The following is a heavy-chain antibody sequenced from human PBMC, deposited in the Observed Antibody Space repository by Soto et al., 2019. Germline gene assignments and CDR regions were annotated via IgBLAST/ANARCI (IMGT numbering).Heavy chain of an antibody. CDR3: ARHGLQYFDWLLSARNWFDP. V-gene: IGHV4-39*01. J-gene: IGHJ5*02. CDR2: IYYAGTT. Sequence: LSLTCTVSGGSISSGSYYWGWIRQPPGKGLEWIGSIYYAGTTYYNPSLKSRVTISIDTSRDQFSLRLTSVTAADTAVYYCARHGLQYFDWLLSARNWFDPWGQGALVTVSS. D-gene: IGHD3-9*01. CDR1: GGSISSGSYY.